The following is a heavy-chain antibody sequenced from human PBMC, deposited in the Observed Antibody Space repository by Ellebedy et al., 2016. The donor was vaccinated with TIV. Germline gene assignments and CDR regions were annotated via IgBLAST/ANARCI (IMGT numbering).Heavy chain of an antibody. CDR2: ISSSCSDT. Sequence: PGGSLRLSCAASGFSFSDYYMSWIRQVQGTGLEWLSYISSSCSDTNYAYSVKGRFTITRDNAKNSLYLEMNSLKVEDTAVYYCAKGQAVAGSNFDYWGQGTLVTVSS. V-gene: IGHV3-11*06. J-gene: IGHJ4*02. D-gene: IGHD6-19*01. CDR1: GFSFSDYY. CDR3: AKGQAVAGSNFDY.